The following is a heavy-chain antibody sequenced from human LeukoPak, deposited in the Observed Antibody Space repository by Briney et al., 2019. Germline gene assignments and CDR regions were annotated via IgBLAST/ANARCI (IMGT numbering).Heavy chain of an antibody. D-gene: IGHD3-22*01. V-gene: IGHV1-46*01. CDR1: GYTFTSYY. CDR2: INPSGGST. CDR3: ARKSPDYYDSSGYYLDY. J-gene: IGHJ4*02. Sequence: ASVKVSCKASGYTFTSYYMHWVRQAPGQGLEWMGIINPSGGSTSYAQKFQGRVTITADKSTSTAYMELSSLRSEDTAVYYCARKSPDYYDSSGYYLDYWGQGTLVTVSS.